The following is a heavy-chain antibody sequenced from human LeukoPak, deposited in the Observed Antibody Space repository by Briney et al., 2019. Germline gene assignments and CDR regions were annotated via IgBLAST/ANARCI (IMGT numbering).Heavy chain of an antibody. CDR1: GYTFTSYY. Sequence: ASVKVSCKASGYTFTSYYMHWVRQAPGQGLEWMGIINPSGGSTSYAQKFQGRVTMTRDMSTSTVYMELRSLRSDDTAVYYCARDHSAFLTGYHHFEYWGQGTLVTVSS. CDR3: ARDHSAFLTGYHHFEY. CDR2: INPSGGST. V-gene: IGHV1-46*01. D-gene: IGHD3-9*01. J-gene: IGHJ4*02.